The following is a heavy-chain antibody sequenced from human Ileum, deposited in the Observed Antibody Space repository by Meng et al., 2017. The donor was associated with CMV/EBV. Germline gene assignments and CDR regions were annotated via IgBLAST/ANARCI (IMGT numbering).Heavy chain of an antibody. V-gene: IGHV4-39*01. J-gene: IGHJ5*02. CDR1: STNF. CDR2: IHYSGST. CDR3: ARQWDPYCDSTNSRPERWFDP. D-gene: IGHD2/OR15-2a*01. Sequence: STNFWGWFRKPQGKGLEWIGSIHYSGSTYYNPSLKSRVTISVDTSKNQFSLNLSSVTAADTAVYYCARQWDPYCDSTNSRPERWFDPWGHGTLVTVSS.